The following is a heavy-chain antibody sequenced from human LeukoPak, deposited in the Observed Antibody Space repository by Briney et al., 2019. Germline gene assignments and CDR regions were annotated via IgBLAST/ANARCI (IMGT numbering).Heavy chain of an antibody. V-gene: IGHV1-46*01. CDR2: INPSGGST. CDR1: GYTFTSYY. D-gene: IGHD3-22*01. J-gene: IGHJ4*02. CDR3: AKQKYYYDSSGFYFDY. Sequence: ASVKVSCKASGYTFTSYYMHWVRQAPGQGLEWMGIINPSGGSTGYAQKFQGRVTMTRDTSTSTVYMELSSLRSEDTAVYYCAKQKYYYDSSGFYFDYWGQGTLVTVSS.